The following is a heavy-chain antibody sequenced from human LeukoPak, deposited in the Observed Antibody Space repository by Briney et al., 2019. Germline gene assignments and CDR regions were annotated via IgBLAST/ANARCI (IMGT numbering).Heavy chain of an antibody. CDR1: GYSFTNCW. V-gene: IGHV5-51*01. J-gene: IGHJ4*02. D-gene: IGHD2-15*01. Sequence: GESLKISCKASGYSFTNCWIGWGRQMPGKGLEWMGIIYPGDSHTTYSPSFQGQVTISADKSISTAYLHWTSLKTSVTAVYYCATPPPVPIGSAGAFDYWGQGTLVTVSS. CDR3: ATPPPVPIGSAGAFDY. CDR2: IYPGDSHT.